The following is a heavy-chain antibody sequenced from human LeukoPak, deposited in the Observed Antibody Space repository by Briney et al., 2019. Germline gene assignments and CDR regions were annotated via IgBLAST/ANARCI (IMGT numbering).Heavy chain of an antibody. V-gene: IGHV4-38-2*02. CDR2: IFHSGST. J-gene: IGHJ4*02. CDR1: GYSISSGYY. CDR3: ARDHVPGSYYKRVDY. D-gene: IGHD3-10*01. Sequence: SETLSLTCSVSGYSISSGYYWGWIRQAPGKGLEWIGSIFHSGSTYYNLSLKSRVTISVDTSKNKFSLKLTSVTAADTAVYYCARDHVPGSYYKRVDYWGQGTLVTVSS.